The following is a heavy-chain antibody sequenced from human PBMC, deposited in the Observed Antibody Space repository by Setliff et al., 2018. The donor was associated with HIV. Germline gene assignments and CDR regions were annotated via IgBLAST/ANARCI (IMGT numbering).Heavy chain of an antibody. CDR1: GGSISSGNYY. D-gene: IGHD3-10*01. J-gene: IGHJ5*02. Sequence: PSETLSLTCTVSGGSISSGNYYWSWIRQHPGKGLEWIGYIYYSGSTYYNPSLKSRVTMSVDTSESQFSLKLSSVTAADTAVYYCAREGARHYGSGRYHSWFDPWGQGTQVTVSS. CDR3: AREGARHYGSGRYHSWFDP. CDR2: IYYSGST. V-gene: IGHV4-31*03.